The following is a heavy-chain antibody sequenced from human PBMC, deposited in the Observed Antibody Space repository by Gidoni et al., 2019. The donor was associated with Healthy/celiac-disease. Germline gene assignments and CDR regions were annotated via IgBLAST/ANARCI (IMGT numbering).Heavy chain of an antibody. V-gene: IGHV1-69-2*01. CDR2: VDPEDGET. D-gene: IGHD3-10*01. CDR1: GYTFTDYY. CDR3: ATVNASPSSGSYYPPFDY. J-gene: IGHJ4*02. Sequence: EFQLVTSGAEVKKPGATVTIPCKVSGYTFTDYYLHWVQHAPGKGLEWTGLVDPEDGETIYADKFQGRVTITADTSTDTAYMELSSLRSEDTAVYYCATVNASPSSGSYYPPFDYWGQGTLVTVSS.